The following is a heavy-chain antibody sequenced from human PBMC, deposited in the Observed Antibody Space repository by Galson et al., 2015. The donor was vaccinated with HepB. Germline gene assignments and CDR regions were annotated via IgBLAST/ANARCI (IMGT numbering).Heavy chain of an antibody. Sequence: SLRLSCAASGFTFSTYGIHWVRQAPGKGLEWVAVISYDGSNKYYADSVKGRFTISRDNSKNTLYLQMNSLRAEDTAVYYCAKDPGYSDYGGNWLDPWGQGTLVTVSS. V-gene: IGHV3-30*18. CDR3: AKDPGYSDYGGNWLDP. CDR1: GFTFSTYG. J-gene: IGHJ5*02. CDR2: ISYDGSNK. D-gene: IGHD4-23*01.